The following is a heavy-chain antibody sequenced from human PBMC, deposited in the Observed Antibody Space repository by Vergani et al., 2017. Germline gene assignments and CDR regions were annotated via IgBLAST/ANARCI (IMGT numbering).Heavy chain of an antibody. D-gene: IGHD5-24*01. CDR2: ISYDGSNK. CDR1: GFTFSSYG. Sequence: VQLVESGGGVVQPGRSLRLSCAASGFTFSSYGMHWVRQAPGKGLEWVAVISYDGSNKYYADSVKGRFTISRDNSKNTLYLQMNSLRAEDTAVYYCAKGGPRLQFGYFDYWGQGTLVTVSS. J-gene: IGHJ4*02. V-gene: IGHV3-30*18. CDR3: AKGGPRLQFGYFDY.